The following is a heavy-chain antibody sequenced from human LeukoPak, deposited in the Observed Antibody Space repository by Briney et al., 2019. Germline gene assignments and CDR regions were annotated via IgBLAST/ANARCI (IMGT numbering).Heavy chain of an antibody. J-gene: IGHJ3*02. CDR3: ARLTALAGHRGAFDI. CDR2: IYYNGNT. Sequence: PSETLPLTCNVSGGSIGGHTFYWDWIRQPPGKGLGWIATIYYNGNTFYNPALKSRVANSIDMSKSQFSLHLSSVTGADTAIYYCARLTALAGHRGAFDIWGPGTMVTVSS. D-gene: IGHD6-19*01. V-gene: IGHV4-39*01. CDR1: GGSIGGHTFY.